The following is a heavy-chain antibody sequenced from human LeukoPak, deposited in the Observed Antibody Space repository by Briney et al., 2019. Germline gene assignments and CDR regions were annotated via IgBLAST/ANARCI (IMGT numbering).Heavy chain of an antibody. CDR2: IYHSGST. Sequence: SQTLSLTCAASGGSISSGGYSWSWIRQPPGKGLEWIGYIYHSGSTYYNPSLKSRVTISVDRSKNQFSLKLNSVTAADTAVYYCARDPGYSSGYSTGYFDYWGQGTLVTVSS. CDR3: ARDPGYSSGYSTGYFDY. J-gene: IGHJ4*02. V-gene: IGHV4-30-2*01. CDR1: GGSISSGGYS. D-gene: IGHD6-19*01.